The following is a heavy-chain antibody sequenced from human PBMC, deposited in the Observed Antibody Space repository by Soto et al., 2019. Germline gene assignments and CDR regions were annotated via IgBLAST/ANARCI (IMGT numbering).Heavy chain of an antibody. CDR2: NYSGGST. D-gene: IGHD6-13*01. CDR1: GFTVSSNY. J-gene: IGHJ6*02. V-gene: IGHV3-53*01. Sequence: QPGGSLRLSCAASGFTVSSNYMSWVRQAPGKGLEWVSVNYSGGSTYYADSVKGRFTISRDNSKNTLFLQMNSLRAEDTAVYYFAREFGGSSWYLGTYYYGMDVWGQGTTVTVSS. CDR3: AREFGGSSWYLGTYYYGMDV.